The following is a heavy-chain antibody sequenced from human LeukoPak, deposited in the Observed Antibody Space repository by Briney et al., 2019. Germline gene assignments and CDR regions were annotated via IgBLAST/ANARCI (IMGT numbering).Heavy chain of an antibody. CDR2: INYNGRT. CDR1: GASLSTYY. D-gene: IGHD3-9*01. V-gene: IGHV4-59*01. CDR3: AREGSGYDILTGYLPYYFDY. J-gene: IGHJ4*02. Sequence: SETLSLTCTVSGASLSTYYWTWIRQPPGKGLEWIGYINYNGRTNYNPSLMSRVTISVDTSKNQFSLKLSSVTAADTAVYYCAREGSGYDILTGYLPYYFDYWGQGTLVTVSS.